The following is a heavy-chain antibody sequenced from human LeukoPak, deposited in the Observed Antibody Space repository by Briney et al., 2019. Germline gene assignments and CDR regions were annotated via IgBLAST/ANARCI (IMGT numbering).Heavy chain of an antibody. V-gene: IGHV3-23*01. D-gene: IGHD3-10*01. CDR2: LSGSGDST. CDR3: AKGVTGLTPWFGELSSYSYSYYSMDV. J-gene: IGHJ6*02. Sequence: GGSLRLSCAASGFSFDNYAMSWVRQAPGKGLEWVSSLSGSGDSTYFADSVKGRFAISRDNSNNTLYLQMNSLRAEDTAVYFRAKGVTGLTPWFGELSSYSYSYYSMDVWGQGTAVTVSS. CDR1: GFSFDNYA.